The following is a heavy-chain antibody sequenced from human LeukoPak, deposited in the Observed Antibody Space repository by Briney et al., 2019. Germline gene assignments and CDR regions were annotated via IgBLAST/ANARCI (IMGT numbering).Heavy chain of an antibody. J-gene: IGHJ4*02. CDR2: ISFDGSNK. CDR3: ARLYTSGWYVDY. CDR1: GFTFSSYG. D-gene: IGHD6-19*01. V-gene: IGHV3-33*05. Sequence: GGSLRLSCAASGFTFSSYGMHWVRQAPGKGLEWVAVISFDGSNKYYADSVKGRFTISRDNSENTLYLQMNSLRAEDTAVYYCARLYTSGWYVDYWGQGTLVTVSS.